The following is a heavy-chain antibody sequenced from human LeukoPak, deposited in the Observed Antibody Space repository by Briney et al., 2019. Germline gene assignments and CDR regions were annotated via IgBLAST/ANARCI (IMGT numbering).Heavy chain of an antibody. CDR2: ISAYNGAT. Sequence: ASVKVSCKASGCTFTSYGISWVRQAPGQGLEWMGWISAYNGATHCAQKLQGRVTMTTDTSTYTVYMEMRSLRSDDTAVYYCARDGHRMYYYGSSDYRFDYWGQGTLVTDSS. CDR3: ARDGHRMYYYGSSDYRFDY. V-gene: IGHV1-18*01. J-gene: IGHJ4*02. D-gene: IGHD3-22*01. CDR1: GCTFTSYG.